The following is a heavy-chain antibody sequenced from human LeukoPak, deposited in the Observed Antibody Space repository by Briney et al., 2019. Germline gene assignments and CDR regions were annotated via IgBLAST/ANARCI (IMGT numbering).Heavy chain of an antibody. V-gene: IGHV1-2*02. CDR3: ARNGASGYGQFDY. Sequence: ASAKVSCKASGHTFTGYYMHWVRQAPGQGLEWMGWINPNSGGTNYAQKFQGRVTMTRDTSISTAYMELSRLRSDDTAVYYCARNGASGYGQFDYWGQGTLVTVSS. CDR2: INPNSGGT. CDR1: GHTFTGYY. J-gene: IGHJ4*02. D-gene: IGHD5-12*01.